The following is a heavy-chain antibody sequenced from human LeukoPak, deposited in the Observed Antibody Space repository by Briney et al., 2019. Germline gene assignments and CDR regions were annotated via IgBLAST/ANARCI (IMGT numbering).Heavy chain of an antibody. CDR1: GGTFSIYG. J-gene: IGHJ5*02. Sequence: GASVKVSCKAPGGTFSIYGISWVRQAPGQGLEWMGDIIPIHGTTNYAQKFQGRMTISADESTSTAYMELSSLRPEDTAVYYCARDTLGDTVLVPDVLGPWWSDPWGQGTLVTVSS. CDR3: ARDTLGDTVLVPDVLGPWWSDP. V-gene: IGHV1-69*01. D-gene: IGHD2-2*01. CDR2: IIPIHGTT.